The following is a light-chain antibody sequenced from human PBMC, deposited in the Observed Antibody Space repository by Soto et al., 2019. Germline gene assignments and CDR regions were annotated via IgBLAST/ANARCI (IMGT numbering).Light chain of an antibody. CDR1: QSVSSY. Sequence: ENVLTQSLDALSLSPGERGTISYRASQSVSSYLAWYQQKPGQAPRLLIYDASNRATGIPARFSGSGSGTFFTLTTSSLVAEDFAVYYCQQLSIWAPLSSGQGTRLEIK. CDR2: DAS. CDR3: QQLSIWAPLS. J-gene: IGKJ5*01. V-gene: IGKV3-11*01.